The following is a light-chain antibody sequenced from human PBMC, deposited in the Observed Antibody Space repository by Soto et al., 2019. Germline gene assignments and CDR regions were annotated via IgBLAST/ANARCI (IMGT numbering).Light chain of an antibody. CDR3: LQDYNYPYT. J-gene: IGKJ2*01. V-gene: IGKV1-6*01. Sequence: AIQMTQSPSSLSASVGARVTITCRASQGIKNALAWYQQKPGKAPKFLMYDASSLQSGVPSRFSGSGSGTDFTLTISSLQPEDFGTYVCLQDYNYPYTFGQGTKVEIK. CDR1: QGIKNA. CDR2: DAS.